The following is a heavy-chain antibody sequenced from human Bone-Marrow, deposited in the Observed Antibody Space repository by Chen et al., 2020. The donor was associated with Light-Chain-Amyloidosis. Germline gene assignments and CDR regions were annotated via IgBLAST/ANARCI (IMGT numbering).Heavy chain of an antibody. D-gene: IGHD6-6*01. J-gene: IGHJ5*02. V-gene: IGHV1-2*02. Sequence: QVQLVQSGADVKKPGASVKVSCKASVYTFTDYYVHWVRQAPGQGLEWMGWINPDNGGTNYEQKFQDRVTRTGDTSISTAYMELSRLRSDDTALYYCAREKYSSSSRRWFDPWGQGTLVTVSS. CDR2: INPDNGGT. CDR1: VYTFTDYY. CDR3: AREKYSSSSRRWFDP.